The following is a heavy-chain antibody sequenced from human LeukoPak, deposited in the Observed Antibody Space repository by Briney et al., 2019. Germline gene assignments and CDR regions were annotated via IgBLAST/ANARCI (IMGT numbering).Heavy chain of an antibody. D-gene: IGHD3-22*01. Sequence: PSETLSLTCAVSGGSISSSNWWSWVRQPPGKGLEWIGEIYHSGSTNYNPSLKSRVTISVDKSKNQFSLKLSSVTAADTAVYYCARTYYYDSSGYYWPDYWGQGTLVTVSS. V-gene: IGHV4-4*02. CDR3: ARTYYYDSSGYYWPDY. CDR1: GGSISSSNW. CDR2: IYHSGST. J-gene: IGHJ4*02.